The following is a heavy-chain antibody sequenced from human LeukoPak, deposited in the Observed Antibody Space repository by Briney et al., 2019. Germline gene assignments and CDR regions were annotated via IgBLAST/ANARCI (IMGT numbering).Heavy chain of an antibody. V-gene: IGHV4-59*01. Sequence: SETLSLTCTVSGGSISNYYWTWIRQPPGKGLEWIAHIYYSGTTNYNPSLKSRVTISVDTSKNQFSLKLSSVTAADTAVYYCARVLSSGWAGFDYWGQGALVTVSS. D-gene: IGHD6-19*01. CDR2: IYYSGTT. CDR3: ARVLSSGWAGFDY. CDR1: GGSISNYY. J-gene: IGHJ4*02.